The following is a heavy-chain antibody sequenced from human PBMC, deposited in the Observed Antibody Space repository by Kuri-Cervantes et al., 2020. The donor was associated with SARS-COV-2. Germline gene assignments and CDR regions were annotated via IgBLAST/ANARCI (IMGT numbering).Heavy chain of an antibody. J-gene: IGHJ3*02. D-gene: IGHD3-3*01. V-gene: IGHV1-18*01. CDR2: INPNSGGT. CDR1: GYTFTSYG. Sequence: ASVKVSCKASGYTFTSYGISWVRQAPGQGLEWMGWINPNSGGTNYAQKLQGRVTMTTDTSTSTAYMELRSLRSDDTAVYYCAREVGTYYDFWSGDWAFDIWGQGTMVTVSS. CDR3: AREVGTYYDFWSGDWAFDI.